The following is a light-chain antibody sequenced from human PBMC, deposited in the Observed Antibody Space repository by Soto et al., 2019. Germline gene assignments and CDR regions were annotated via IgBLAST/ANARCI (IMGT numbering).Light chain of an antibody. Sequence: EIVLAQSPGTLSLSPGERATLSCRASQSVSSNLAWYQQKPGQAPRLLIYGASTRATGIPARFSGSGSGTEFTLTISSLQSEDFALYYCQQRSNRITFGQGTRLEIK. J-gene: IGKJ5*01. CDR3: QQRSNRIT. CDR2: GAS. V-gene: IGKV3-15*01. CDR1: QSVSSN.